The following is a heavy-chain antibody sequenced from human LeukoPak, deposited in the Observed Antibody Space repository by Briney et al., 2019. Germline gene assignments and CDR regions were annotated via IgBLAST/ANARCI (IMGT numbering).Heavy chain of an antibody. J-gene: IGHJ6*02. CDR3: ARGDYIVVVTDLYYYGMDV. D-gene: IGHD2-21*02. Sequence: ASVKVSCKASGYTFTSYYMHWERQAPGQGLEWMGIINPSGGSTSYAQKFQGRVTMTRDTSTSTVYMELSSLRSEDTAVYYCARGDYIVVVTDLYYYGMDVWGQGTTVTVSS. CDR2: INPSGGST. CDR1: GYTFTSYY. V-gene: IGHV1-46*01.